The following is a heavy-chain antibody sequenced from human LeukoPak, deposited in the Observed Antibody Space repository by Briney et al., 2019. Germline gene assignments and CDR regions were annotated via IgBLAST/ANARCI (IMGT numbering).Heavy chain of an antibody. D-gene: IGHD3-10*01. J-gene: IGHJ6*02. CDR3: WTLGVLRSYGTDV. V-gene: IGHV3-74*01. CDR1: SFTLCTNR. Sequence: GGNLRFSCAASSFTLCTNRTHRHPQVQGKGWLGVSNLNSDGSVANDADSVKGRFTISRDQAKDTVYLEMNSLRAEDTAVYHCWTLGVLRSYGTDVWGQGTTVTVAS. CDR2: LNSDGSVA.